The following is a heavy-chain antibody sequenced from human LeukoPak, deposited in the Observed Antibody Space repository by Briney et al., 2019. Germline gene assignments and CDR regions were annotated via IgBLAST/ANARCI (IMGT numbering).Heavy chain of an antibody. J-gene: IGHJ3*02. CDR3: ARDRSADDAFDI. CDR2: IYYDGSNK. CDR1: RFTFSRYA. V-gene: IGHV3-33*01. Sequence: PGRSLRLSCAASRFTFSRYAVHWVRQAPGKGLEWVAVIYYDGSNKYYADSVKGRFTISRDNSKNTLYLQMNSLRAEDTAVYYCARDRSADDAFDIWGQGTMVTVSS.